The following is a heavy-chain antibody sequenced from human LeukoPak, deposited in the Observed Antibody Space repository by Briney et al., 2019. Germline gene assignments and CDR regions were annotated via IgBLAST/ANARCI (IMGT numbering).Heavy chain of an antibody. CDR2: ISYDGSNK. J-gene: IGHJ4*02. Sequence: GGSLRLSCAASGFTFSSYGMHWVRQAPGKGLEWVAVISYDGSNKYYADSVKGRFTISRDNSKNTLYLQMNSLRAEDTAVYYCAKDRGHIVVVTAFSLDYWGQGTLVTVSS. D-gene: IGHD2-21*02. V-gene: IGHV3-30*18. CDR1: GFTFSSYG. CDR3: AKDRGHIVVVTAFSLDY.